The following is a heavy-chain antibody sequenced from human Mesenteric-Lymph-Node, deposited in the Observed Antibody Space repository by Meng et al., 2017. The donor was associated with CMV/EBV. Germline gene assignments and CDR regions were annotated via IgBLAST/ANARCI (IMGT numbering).Heavy chain of an antibody. Sequence: FTLSSYAIHWVRQAPGKGLEWVAVISYDGSNKYYADSVKGRFTISRDNSKNTLYLQMNSLRTEDTAVYYCARTAWEIVVVPTGWFDPWGQGTLVTVSS. CDR2: ISYDGSNK. CDR1: FTLSSYA. CDR3: ARTAWEIVVVPTGWFDP. V-gene: IGHV3-30-3*01. J-gene: IGHJ5*02. D-gene: IGHD2-2*01.